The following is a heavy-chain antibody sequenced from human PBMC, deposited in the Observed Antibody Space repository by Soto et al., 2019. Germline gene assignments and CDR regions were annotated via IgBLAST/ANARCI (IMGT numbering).Heavy chain of an antibody. CDR3: FRGGVTSRTFDY. Sequence: PGASLKISCKASGYIIKNYWLGWVRQMPGQGLEWMGIIFPDDSDTRYSPSFQGHVTISVDKSISTAYVQWSSLKAADSAIYYCFRGGVTSRTFDYWGQGTLVTVSS. D-gene: IGHD3-16*01. J-gene: IGHJ4*02. CDR1: GYIIKNYW. CDR2: IFPDDSDT. V-gene: IGHV5-51*01.